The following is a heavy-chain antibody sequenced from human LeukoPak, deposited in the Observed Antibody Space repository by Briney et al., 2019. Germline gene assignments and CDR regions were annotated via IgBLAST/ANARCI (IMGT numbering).Heavy chain of an antibody. CDR1: GGSITTGGYY. V-gene: IGHV4-61*08. CDR3: ARLASSGWSHCDY. CDR2: IYYSGST. Sequence: SQTLSLTCTVSGGSITTGGYYWNWIRQPPGKGPEWIGYIYYSGSTNYNPSLKSRVTISVDTSKNQFSLKMNSVTAADTAVYYCARLASSGWSHCDYWGQGTLVTVSS. J-gene: IGHJ4*02. D-gene: IGHD6-19*01.